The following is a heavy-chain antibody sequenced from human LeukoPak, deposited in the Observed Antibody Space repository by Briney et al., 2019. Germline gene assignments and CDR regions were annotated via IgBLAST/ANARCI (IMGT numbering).Heavy chain of an antibody. D-gene: IGHD4-17*01. V-gene: IGHV4-38-2*02. CDR2: IYHSGST. Sequence: PSETLSLTCAVSGYSISSGYYWGWIRQPPGKGLEWIGSIYHSGSTYYNPSLKSRVTISVDTSKNQFSLKLSSVTAADTAVYYCARDRRSYGDYAAFDNWGQGTMVTVSS. CDR1: GYSISSGYY. J-gene: IGHJ3*02. CDR3: ARDRRSYGDYAAFDN.